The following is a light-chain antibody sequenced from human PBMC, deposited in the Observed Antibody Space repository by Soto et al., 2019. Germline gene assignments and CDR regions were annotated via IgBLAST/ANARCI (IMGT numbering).Light chain of an antibody. J-gene: IGKJ1*01. CDR3: QQYDKSPWT. Sequence: TVSPGGTVTLTCGSSTGDVTSGHYPYWYQQRPGQAPRLVIYGASSRATGIPDRFSGSGSGTDFTLTISGLEPEDFAVYYCQQYDKSPWTFGQGTKVDIK. CDR2: GAS. V-gene: IGKV3-20*01. CDR1: TGDVTSG.